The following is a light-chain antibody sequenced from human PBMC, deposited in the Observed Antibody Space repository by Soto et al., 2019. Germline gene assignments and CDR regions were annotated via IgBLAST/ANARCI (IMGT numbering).Light chain of an antibody. CDR3: AAWDDGLDGYV. J-gene: IGLJ1*01. V-gene: IGLV1-44*01. CDR2: SDN. Sequence: QSVLTQPPSASGTPGQKITISCSGGTSNVGGHTVNWYQQLPGTAPKLHIYSDNQRPSGVPDRFSGSKSGTSASLAISGLRSEDEADYYCAAWDDGLDGYVFGPGTKLTVL. CDR1: TSNVGGHT.